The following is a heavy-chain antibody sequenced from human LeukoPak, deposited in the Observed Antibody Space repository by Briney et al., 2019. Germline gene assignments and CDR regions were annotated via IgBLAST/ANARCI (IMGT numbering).Heavy chain of an antibody. CDR2: VNRDGSET. V-gene: IGHV3-7*03. CDR1: GFTLSNHW. J-gene: IGHJ6*02. CDR3: ARNNGMDV. Sequence: PGGSLRLSCAASGFTLSNHWMTWLRQVPGRGPEWVANVNRDGSETYYLDSVKGRFTISKDNAKNSLYLQMHSLRAEDTALYHCARNNGMDVWGQGTTVIVSS.